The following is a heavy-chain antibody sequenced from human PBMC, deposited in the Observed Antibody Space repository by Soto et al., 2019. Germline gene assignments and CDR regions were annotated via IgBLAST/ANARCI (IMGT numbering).Heavy chain of an antibody. CDR3: ASSSGWGFGGFDI. D-gene: IGHD6-19*01. J-gene: IGHJ3*02. CDR2: MNPNSGNT. V-gene: IGHV1-8*01. CDR1: GYTLTSYD. Sequence: ASVKVSCKASGYTLTSYDSNCVRQATGQGLEWMGWMNPNSGNTGYAQKFQGRVTMTRNTSISTAYMELSSLRSEDTAVYYCASSSGWGFGGFDIWGQGTMGTVSS.